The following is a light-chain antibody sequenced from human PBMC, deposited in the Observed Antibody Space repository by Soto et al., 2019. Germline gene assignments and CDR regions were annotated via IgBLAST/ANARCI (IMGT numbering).Light chain of an antibody. CDR3: HQRSNWPRT. V-gene: IGKV3-11*01. Sequence: ETVLTQSPATLSLSPGQRATLSCRASQSVGSYLAWYQQKPGQAPRLLIYDASNRATGIPDRFSGSGSGTDFTLTISSLEPEDFAVYYCHQRSNWPRTFGQGTKLEIK. CDR2: DAS. J-gene: IGKJ2*01. CDR1: QSVGSY.